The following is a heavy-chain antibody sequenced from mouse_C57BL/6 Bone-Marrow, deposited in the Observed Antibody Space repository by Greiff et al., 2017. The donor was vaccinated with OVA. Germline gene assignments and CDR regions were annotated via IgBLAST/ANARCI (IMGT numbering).Heavy chain of an antibody. CDR3: AGGLSWFAY. Sequence: QVQLQQPGAELVRPGTSVKLSCKASGYTLTSYWMHWVKQRPGQGLEWIGVIDPSDSYTNYNQKFKGKATLTVDTSSSTAYMQLSSLTSEDSAVYYCAGGLSWFAYRGQGTLVTVSA. CDR1: GYTLTSYW. J-gene: IGHJ3*01. V-gene: IGHV1-59*01. CDR2: IDPSDSYT.